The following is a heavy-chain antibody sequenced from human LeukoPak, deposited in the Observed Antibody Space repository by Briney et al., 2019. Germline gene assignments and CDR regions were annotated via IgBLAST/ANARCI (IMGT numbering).Heavy chain of an antibody. D-gene: IGHD2-15*01. Sequence: GGSLRLSCVASGFSLSGYWMYWVHQAPGKGLMYISRNNGDGSTTNYADVVKGRFTMSRDNVKNTLYLQMNSLRVEDTAVYYCARDPRNVGLAPWGQGTLVTVSS. CDR3: ARDPRNVGLAP. CDR2: NNGDGSTT. V-gene: IGHV3-74*01. J-gene: IGHJ5*02. CDR1: GFSLSGYW.